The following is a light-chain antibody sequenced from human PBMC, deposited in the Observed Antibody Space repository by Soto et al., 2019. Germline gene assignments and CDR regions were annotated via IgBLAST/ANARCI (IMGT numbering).Light chain of an antibody. J-gene: IGLJ2*01. CDR2: DVN. V-gene: IGLV2-14*01. Sequence: QSALTQPASVYGSPGQSINISCNGTSSDVGGYKYVSWYQQHPGKAPKPMIYDVNNRPSGVSNRFSAYKSGNTASLTIFGLQGEDEGDYYCSSYKSISSLVFGGGNKMTVL. CDR1: SSDVGGYKY. CDR3: SSYKSISSLV.